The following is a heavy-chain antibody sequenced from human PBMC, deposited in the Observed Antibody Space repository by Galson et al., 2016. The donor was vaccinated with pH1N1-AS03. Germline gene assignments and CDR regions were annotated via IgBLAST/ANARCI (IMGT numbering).Heavy chain of an antibody. V-gene: IGHV5-51*01. Sequence: QSGAEVKKPGESLKISCKTSGYIFTSYWVAWVRHMPGKGLEWMGIIYPGDSDTRYSPSFQGQVTISADRSINTAYLQWSSLMASDTAIYYFARPVRDGYNDYFDYWGQGILVPVSS. CDR3: ARPVRDGYNDYFDY. CDR1: GYIFTSYW. D-gene: IGHD5-24*01. CDR2: IYPGDSDT. J-gene: IGHJ4*02.